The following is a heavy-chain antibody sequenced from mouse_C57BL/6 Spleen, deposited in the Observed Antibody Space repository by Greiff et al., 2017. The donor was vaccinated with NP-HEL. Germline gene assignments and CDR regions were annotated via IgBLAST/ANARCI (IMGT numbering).Heavy chain of an antibody. CDR1: GYTFTSYW. J-gene: IGHJ3*01. D-gene: IGHD2-4*01. V-gene: IGHV1-64*01. CDR2: IHPNSGST. Sequence: VQLQQSGAELVKPGASVKLSCKASGYTFTSYWMHWVKQRPGQGLEWIGMIHPNSGSTNYNEKFKSKATLTVDKSSSTAYMQLSSLTSEDSAVYYCARWGVRSYEYGGGFAYWGQGTLVTVSA. CDR3: ARWGVRSYEYGGGFAY.